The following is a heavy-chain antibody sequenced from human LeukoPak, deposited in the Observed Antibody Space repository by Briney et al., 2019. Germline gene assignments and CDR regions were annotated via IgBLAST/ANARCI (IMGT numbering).Heavy chain of an antibody. D-gene: IGHD2-2*01. CDR2: ISWNSGSI. CDR3: ASTPRYYYYMDV. V-gene: IGHV3-9*01. Sequence: GRSLRLSCAASGFTFDDYAMHWVRQAPGKGLEWVSGISWNSGSIGYADSVKGRFTISRDNAKNSLYLQMNSLRAEDTAVYYCASTPRYYYYMDVWGKGTTVTVSS. CDR1: GFTFDDYA. J-gene: IGHJ6*03.